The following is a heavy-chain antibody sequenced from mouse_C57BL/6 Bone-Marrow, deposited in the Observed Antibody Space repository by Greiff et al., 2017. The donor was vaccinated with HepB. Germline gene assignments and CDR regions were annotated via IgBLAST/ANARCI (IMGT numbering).Heavy chain of an antibody. CDR1: GYTFTTYP. Sequence: QVHVKQSGAELVKPGASVKMSCKASGYTFTTYPIEWMKQNHGKSLEWIGNFHPYNDDTKYNEKFKGKATLTVEKSSSTVYLDLSRLTSDDSAVYYCARNGLRGWYFDVWGTGTTVTVSS. J-gene: IGHJ1*03. CDR3: ARNGLRGWYFDV. V-gene: IGHV1-47*01. D-gene: IGHD1-1*01. CDR2: FHPYNDDT.